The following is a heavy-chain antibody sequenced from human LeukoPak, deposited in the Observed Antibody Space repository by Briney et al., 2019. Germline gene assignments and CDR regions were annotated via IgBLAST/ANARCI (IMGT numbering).Heavy chain of an antibody. V-gene: IGHV5-51*01. CDR1: GYSFTSYW. CDR2: TYPGDSDT. Sequence: GESLKISCKGSGYSFTSYWIGWVRQMPGKGLEWMGITYPGDSDTRYSPSFQGQVTISADKSISTAYLQWSSLKASDTAMYYCASVRIAAGYYFDYWGQGTLVTVSS. CDR3: ASVRIAAGYYFDY. J-gene: IGHJ4*02. D-gene: IGHD6-13*01.